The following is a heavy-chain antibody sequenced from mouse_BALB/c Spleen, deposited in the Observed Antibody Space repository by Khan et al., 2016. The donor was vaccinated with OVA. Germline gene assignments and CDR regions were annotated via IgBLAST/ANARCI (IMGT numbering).Heavy chain of an antibody. CDR2: ISSGGSYT. V-gene: IGHV5-6*01. Sequence: EVQLQESGGDLVKPEGSLKLSCAASGFTFSTYGMSWVRQTPDKRLEWVATISSGGSYTYYPDSVQGRFTISRDNAKNTLYLQMSNLKSEDTAMFYCARLAYYYDSEGFAYWGQGTLVTVSA. D-gene: IGHD1-1*01. CDR3: ARLAYYYDSEGFAY. CDR1: GFTFSTYG. J-gene: IGHJ3*01.